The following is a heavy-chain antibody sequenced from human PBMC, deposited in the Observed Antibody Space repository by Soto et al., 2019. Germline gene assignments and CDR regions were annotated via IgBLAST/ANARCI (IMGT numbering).Heavy chain of an antibody. Sequence: SETLSLTCTVSGGSISSSSYYWGWIRQPPGKGLEWIGSIYYSGSTYYNPSLKNRVTISVDTSKNQFSLKLSSVTAADTVVYYCAILRGYCTNGVCYRPPMDVWGKGTTVTVSS. V-gene: IGHV4-39*01. CDR3: AILRGYCTNGVCYRPPMDV. CDR2: IYYSGST. J-gene: IGHJ6*03. D-gene: IGHD2-8*01. CDR1: GGSISSSSYY.